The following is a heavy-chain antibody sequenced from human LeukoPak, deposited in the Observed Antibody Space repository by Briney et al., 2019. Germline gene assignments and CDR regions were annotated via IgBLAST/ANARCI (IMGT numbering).Heavy chain of an antibody. Sequence: ASVKVSCKASGYTFTSNGISWVRQAPGQGLEWLGWISAYNGNTNYAQKLQGRVTMTTDTSTSTAYMELRSLRSDDTAVYYCARVYSSSWYINVDPWGQGTLVTVSS. D-gene: IGHD6-13*01. CDR1: GYTFTSNG. CDR3: ARVYSSSWYINVDP. CDR2: ISAYNGNT. V-gene: IGHV1-18*01. J-gene: IGHJ5*02.